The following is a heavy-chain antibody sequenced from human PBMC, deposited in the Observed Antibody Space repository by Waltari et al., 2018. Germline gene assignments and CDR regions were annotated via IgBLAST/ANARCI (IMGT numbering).Heavy chain of an antibody. D-gene: IGHD6-13*01. V-gene: IGHV1-58*02. Sequence: QMQLVQSGPEVKKPGTSVKVSCKASGFTFTSSAMQWVRQARGQRLEWIGWIVVCSGNTNYAQKFQERVPITRDMSTSTAYMELSSLRSEDTAVYYCAAGYSSSWYYGMDVWGQGTTVTVSS. CDR1: GFTFTSSA. J-gene: IGHJ6*02. CDR2: IVVCSGNT. CDR3: AAGYSSSWYYGMDV.